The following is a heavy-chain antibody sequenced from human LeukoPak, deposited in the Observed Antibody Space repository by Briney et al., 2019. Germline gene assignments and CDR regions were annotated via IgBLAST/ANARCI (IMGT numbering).Heavy chain of an antibody. J-gene: IGHJ6*02. CDR2: INHSGST. V-gene: IGHV4-34*01. Sequence: PSETLSLTCAVYGGSFSGYYWSWIRQPPGKGLEWIGEINHSGSTNYNPSLKSRVTISVDTSKNQFSLKLSSVTAADTAVYYCEYSYGREYYYYGMDVWGQGTTVTVSS. D-gene: IGHD5-18*01. CDR1: GGSFSGYY. CDR3: EYSYGREYYYYGMDV.